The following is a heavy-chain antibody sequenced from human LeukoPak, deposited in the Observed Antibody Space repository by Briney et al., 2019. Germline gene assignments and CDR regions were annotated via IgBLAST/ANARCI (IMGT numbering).Heavy chain of an antibody. CDR1: GFTVSSYG. CDR2: MSYDGSDK. Sequence: GGSLRLSCAASGFTVSSYGMHWVRQAPGKGPEWVAVMSYDGSDKYYTDSVKGRFTISRDNSKNTLYLQMNSLRAEDTAVHYCARDLVAAAGPDYYYYGMDVWGQGTTVTVSS. D-gene: IGHD6-13*01. V-gene: IGHV3-30*03. J-gene: IGHJ6*02. CDR3: ARDLVAAAGPDYYYYGMDV.